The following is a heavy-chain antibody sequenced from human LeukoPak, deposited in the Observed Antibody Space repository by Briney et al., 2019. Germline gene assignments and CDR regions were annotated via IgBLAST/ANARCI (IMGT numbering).Heavy chain of an antibody. CDR3: ARTMWGFDY. V-gene: IGHV3-66*01. CDR1: GFTVSSKY. J-gene: IGHJ4*02. Sequence: GGSLRLSCAAFGFTVSSKYMSWVRQAPGKGLEWVSVFYSGGSTYYADSVKGRFTISRDNSKNTLYFQMNSLRAEDTAVYYCARTMWGFDYWGQGTLVTVSS. CDR2: FYSGGST. D-gene: IGHD7-27*01.